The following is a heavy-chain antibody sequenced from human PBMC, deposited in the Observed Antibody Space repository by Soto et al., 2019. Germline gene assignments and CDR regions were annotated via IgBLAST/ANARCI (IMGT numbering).Heavy chain of an antibody. CDR3: ARNTGYSYGFPFDY. V-gene: IGHV3-30*03. D-gene: IGHD5-18*01. CDR2: ISHDGSNK. Sequence: QVQLVESGGGVVQPGRSLRLSCAASGFTFSSYAMHWVRQAPGKGLAWVAIISHDGSNKYYADSVEGRFTISRDNSKNTLYLQMNSLTAEDTAVYYCARNTGYSYGFPFDYGGQGTLVTVSS. J-gene: IGHJ4*02. CDR1: GFTFSSYA.